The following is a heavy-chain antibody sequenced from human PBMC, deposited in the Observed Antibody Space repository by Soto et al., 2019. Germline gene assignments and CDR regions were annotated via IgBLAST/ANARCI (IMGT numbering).Heavy chain of an antibody. CDR3: ARDPGYDFWSGYPPLDY. CDR2: ISSSSSTI. V-gene: IGHV3-48*02. D-gene: IGHD3-3*01. CDR1: GFTFSSYS. Sequence: GGSLRLSCAASGFTFSSYSMNWVRQAPGKGLEWVSYISSSSSTIYYADSVKGRFTISRDNAKNSLYLQMNSLRDEDTAVYYCARDPGYDFWSGYPPLDYWGQGTLVTVSS. J-gene: IGHJ4*02.